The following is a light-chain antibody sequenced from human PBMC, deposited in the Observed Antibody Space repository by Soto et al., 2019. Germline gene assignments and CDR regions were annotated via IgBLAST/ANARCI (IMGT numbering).Light chain of an antibody. J-gene: IGLJ3*02. CDR2: FND. Sequence: QSVLTQPPSASGTPGQRVSISCSGGRSNIGSNLVSWYQQLPGTAPKLLLYFNDQRPSVVPDRFSGSKSGTSASLAVSELQSEDEADYFCASWDDSLKGVLFGGGTKLTVL. CDR1: RSNIGSNL. V-gene: IGLV1-44*01. CDR3: ASWDDSLKGVL.